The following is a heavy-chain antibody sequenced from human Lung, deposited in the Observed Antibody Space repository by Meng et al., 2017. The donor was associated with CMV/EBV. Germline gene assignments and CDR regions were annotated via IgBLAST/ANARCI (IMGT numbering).Heavy chain of an antibody. CDR3: ARVLHQDHFDY. CDR2: IYYSGST. CDR1: GGSISRGDYY. J-gene: IGHJ4*01. Sequence: SETLSLTCIVSGGSISRGDYYWSWIRQTPGKGLEWIGYIYYSGSTYYNPSLKSRVTISVDTSKNQFSLKLRSVTAADTAVYYCARVLHQDHFDYWGHGTLVTVSS. V-gene: IGHV4-30-4*08.